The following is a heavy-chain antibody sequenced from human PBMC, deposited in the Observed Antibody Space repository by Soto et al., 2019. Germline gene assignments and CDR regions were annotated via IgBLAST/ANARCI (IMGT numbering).Heavy chain of an antibody. CDR2: MYYGGST. CDR1: GGSISRTTYY. D-gene: IGHD2-15*01. Sequence: SETLSLTCTVSGGSISRTTYYGAWIRQPPGKGLQWIGSMYYGGSTYYNPSLKSRVTISVDTSKNQFSLRLSSVTAADTAVYYCARHQYCSGGSCFHNWFDPWGQGTLVTVS. CDR3: ARHQYCSGGSCFHNWFDP. J-gene: IGHJ5*02. V-gene: IGHV4-39*01.